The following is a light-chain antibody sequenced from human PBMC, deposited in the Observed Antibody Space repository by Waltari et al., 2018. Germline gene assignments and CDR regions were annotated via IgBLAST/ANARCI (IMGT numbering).Light chain of an antibody. CDR3: SSYATRYMVL. V-gene: IGLV2-14*01. J-gene: IGLJ2*01. Sequence: QSALTQPASVPGSVGQSISISCTGSNNDLGAHNLVSCYQQYPGKPPKPLLYEVSNRPSGVSNRFSASKSGTTASLTISGLQAEDEAEYFCSSYATRYMVLFGGGTRVTVL. CDR1: NNDLGAHNL. CDR2: EVS.